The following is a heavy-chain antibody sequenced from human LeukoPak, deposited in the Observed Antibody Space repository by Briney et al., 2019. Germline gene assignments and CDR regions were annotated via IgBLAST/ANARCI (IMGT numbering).Heavy chain of an antibody. CDR2: ISDSGGST. D-gene: IGHD6-13*01. Sequence: GGSLRLSCTASGFTFSNYVMTWVRQAPGKGLEWVSGISDSGGSTYYADSVKGRFTISRDNSKNTVYLQINSLRAEDTAVYYCAKGHSLGGLDYWGQGTLVTVSS. CDR1: GFTFSNYV. J-gene: IGHJ4*02. CDR3: AKGHSLGGLDY. V-gene: IGHV3-23*01.